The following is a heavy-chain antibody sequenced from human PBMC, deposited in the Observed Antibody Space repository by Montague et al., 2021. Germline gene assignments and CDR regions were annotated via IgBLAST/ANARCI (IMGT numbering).Heavy chain of an antibody. V-gene: IGHV3-30-3*01. CDR2: ISHDGIKE. Sequence: SLRLSCAPSGFTFSSYAMHWVRQAPGRGLEWVAVISHDGIKEYYADSVRGRFTISRDNSNNTLYMQVNSLRAEDTAMYYCARASSYGKSSYYYMDVWGRGTTVTVSS. CDR3: ARASSYGKSSYYYMDV. D-gene: IGHD4-17*01. CDR1: GFTFSSYA. J-gene: IGHJ6*03.